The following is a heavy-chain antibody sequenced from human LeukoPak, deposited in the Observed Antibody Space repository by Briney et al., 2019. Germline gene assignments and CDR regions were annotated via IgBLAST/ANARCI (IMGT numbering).Heavy chain of an antibody. V-gene: IGHV3-23*01. D-gene: IGHD6-13*01. CDR2: ITATSSST. CDR3: AKGLHSSSWNDAFDI. Sequence: GGSLRLSCAASGFTLSSYGMSWVRQAPGKGLEWVSAITATSSSTHDADSVQGRFTISRDNSENTLYMQMNSLRVEDTAVYYCAKGLHSSSWNDAFDIWGQGTTVTVSS. J-gene: IGHJ3*02. CDR1: GFTLSSYG.